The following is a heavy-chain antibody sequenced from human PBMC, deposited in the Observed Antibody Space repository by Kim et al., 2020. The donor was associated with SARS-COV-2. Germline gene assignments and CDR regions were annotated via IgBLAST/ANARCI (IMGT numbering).Heavy chain of an antibody. Sequence: SLKSRVTISVDTSKNQFSLKLSSVTAADTAVYYCARGRGSSSSVGRIIDYWGQGTLVTVSS. J-gene: IGHJ4*02. D-gene: IGHD6-6*01. CDR3: ARGRGSSSSVGRIIDY. V-gene: IGHV4-34*13.